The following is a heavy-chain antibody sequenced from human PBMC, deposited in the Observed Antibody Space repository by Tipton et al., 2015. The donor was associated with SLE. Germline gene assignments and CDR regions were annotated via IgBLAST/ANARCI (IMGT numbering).Heavy chain of an antibody. D-gene: IGHD3-3*01. Sequence: WVHQAPGKGLEWVGFIRSKAYGGTTEYAASVKGRFTISRDDSKSIAYLQMNSLKTEDTAVYYCTREDYDFWSGPDAFDIWGQGTMVTVSS. CDR2: IRSKAYGGTT. J-gene: IGHJ3*02. V-gene: IGHV3-49*02. CDR3: TREDYDFWSGPDAFDI.